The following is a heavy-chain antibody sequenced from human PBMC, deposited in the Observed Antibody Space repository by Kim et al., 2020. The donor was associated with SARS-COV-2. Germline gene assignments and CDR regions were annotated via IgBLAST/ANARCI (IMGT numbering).Heavy chain of an antibody. D-gene: IGHD6-6*01. CDR2: FDPEDGET. V-gene: IGHV1-24*01. Sequence: ASVKVSCKVSGYTLTELSMHWVRQAPGKGLEWMGGFDPEDGETIYAQKFQGRVTMTEDTSTDTAYMELSSLRSEDTAVYYCASFGFSLRLVRGWYFDLWGRGTLVTVSS. CDR3: ASFGFSLRLVRGWYFDL. J-gene: IGHJ2*01. CDR1: GYTLTELS.